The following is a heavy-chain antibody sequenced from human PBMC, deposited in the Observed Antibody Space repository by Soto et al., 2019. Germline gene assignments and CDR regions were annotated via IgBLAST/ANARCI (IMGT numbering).Heavy chain of an antibody. V-gene: IGHV1-3*01. CDR3: AIFGGSVSG. CDR2: INAGNDNI. D-gene: IGHD3-10*01. Sequence: QVQLVQSGAEVKKPGASVKVSCKASGYTFTRYTMYWVRQAPGQRLECMGWINAGNDNIKYSQKFQGSVTITTDTSVNTAYIDPTSLRSEDTAVYYCAIFGGSVSGWDQGTLVTVSS. J-gene: IGHJ4*02. CDR1: GYTFTRYT.